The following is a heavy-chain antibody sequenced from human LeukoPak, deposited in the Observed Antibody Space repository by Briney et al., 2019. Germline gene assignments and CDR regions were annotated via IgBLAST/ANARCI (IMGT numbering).Heavy chain of an antibody. V-gene: IGHV4-4*02. J-gene: IGHJ5*02. CDR3: ARGDLPYSWFDP. Sequence: PSETLSLTCAVSGGSISSSNWWSWVRQPPGKGLEWIGEIYHSGSTNYNPSLKSRVTISVDTSKNQFSLKLSSVTAADTAVYYCARGDLPYSWFDPWGQGTLVTVSS. CDR1: GGSISSSNW. CDR2: IYHSGST.